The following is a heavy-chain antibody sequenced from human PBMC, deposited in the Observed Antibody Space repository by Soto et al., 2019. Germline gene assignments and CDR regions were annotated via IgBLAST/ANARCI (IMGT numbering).Heavy chain of an antibody. CDR3: ARTDYGGNSAEGSFDY. J-gene: IGHJ4*02. Sequence: GSGPTLVNPTQTLTLTCTFSGFSLSTSGMCVSWIRQPPGKALEWLALIDWDDDKYYSTSLKTRLIISKDTSKNQVVLTMTNMDPVDTATYYCARTDYGGNSAEGSFDYWGQGTLVTVSS. V-gene: IGHV2-70*01. CDR1: GFSLSTSGMC. D-gene: IGHD4-17*01. CDR2: IDWDDDK.